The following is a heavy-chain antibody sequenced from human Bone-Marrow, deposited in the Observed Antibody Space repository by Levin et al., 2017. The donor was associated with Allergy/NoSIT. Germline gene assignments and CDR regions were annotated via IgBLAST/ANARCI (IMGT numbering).Heavy chain of an antibody. CDR1: GFTFSRHW. Sequence: SCAASGFTFSRHWMSWVRQAPGKGLEWVASLNQDGSVKYHVDSVKGRFTISRDNAENSLYLQMSSLTLEDTAVYYCARLMGTSTIYDYWGQGTLVTVSS. V-gene: IGHV3-7*01. CDR3: ARLMGTSTIYDY. CDR2: LNQDGSVK. D-gene: IGHD7-27*01. J-gene: IGHJ4*02.